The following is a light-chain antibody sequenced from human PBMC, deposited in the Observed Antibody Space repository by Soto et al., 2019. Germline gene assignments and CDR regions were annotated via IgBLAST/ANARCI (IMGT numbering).Light chain of an antibody. J-gene: IGLJ1*01. Sequence: QSVLTQPPSVSGAPGQRVTVSCTGSSSNIGAGSDVHWYQQLPGTAPKLLIFANTNRPSGVPDRFSASRSGTSASLAIAGLQAEDEADYYCQSYDSSLSPYLFGTGTKLTVL. CDR1: SSNIGAGSD. CDR3: QSYDSSLSPYL. CDR2: ANT. V-gene: IGLV1-40*01.